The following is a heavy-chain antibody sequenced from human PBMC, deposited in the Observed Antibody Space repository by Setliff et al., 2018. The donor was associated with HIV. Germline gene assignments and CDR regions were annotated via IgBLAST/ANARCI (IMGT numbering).Heavy chain of an antibody. CDR3: ARSAIWFGKADWYVDL. J-gene: IGHJ2*01. V-gene: IGHV4-28*01. CDR1: GYSIRSSYL. CDR2: LYNSRGT. D-gene: IGHD3-10*01. Sequence: KASETLSLTCAVSGYSIRSSYLWGWIRQPPGKGLEWIGYLYNSRGTYYNPSLKSRVTMSVDTSKNQFSLKVRSVTAVDTAVYYCARSAIWFGKADWYVDLWGRGTLVTVSS.